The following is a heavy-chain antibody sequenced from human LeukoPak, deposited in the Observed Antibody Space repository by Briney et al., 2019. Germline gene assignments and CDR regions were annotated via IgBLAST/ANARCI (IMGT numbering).Heavy chain of an antibody. J-gene: IGHJ6*02. CDR3: TRDIAYSSSWVHYYYGMDV. CDR1: GFTFGKYW. Sequence: GGSLRLSCVASGFTFGKYWMSWFRQAPGKGLEWVGFIRSKAYGGTTEYAASVKGRFTISRDDSKSIAYLQMNSLKTEDTAVYYCTRDIAYSSSWVHYYYGMDVWGQGTTVTVSS. V-gene: IGHV3-49*03. D-gene: IGHD6-13*01. CDR2: IRSKAYGGTT.